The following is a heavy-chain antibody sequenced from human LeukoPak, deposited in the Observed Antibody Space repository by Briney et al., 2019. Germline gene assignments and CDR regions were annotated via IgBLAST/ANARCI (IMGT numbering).Heavy chain of an antibody. V-gene: IGHV3-21*04. CDR3: AKVREQQLVRGFVFDY. CDR1: GFTFSSYS. Sequence: PGGSLRLSCAASGFTFSSYSMNWVRQAPGKGLEWVSSISSSSSYIYYADSVKGRFTISRDNAKNSLYLQMNSLRAEDTAVYYCAKVREQQLVRGFVFDYWGQGTLVTVSS. CDR2: ISSSSSYI. J-gene: IGHJ4*02. D-gene: IGHD6-13*01.